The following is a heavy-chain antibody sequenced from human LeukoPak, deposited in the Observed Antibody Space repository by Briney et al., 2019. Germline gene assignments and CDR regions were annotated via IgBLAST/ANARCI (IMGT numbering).Heavy chain of an antibody. CDR3: ARGRVSMVRGVIILNWFDP. CDR2: INHSGST. Sequence: SETLSLTCAVYGGSFSGYYWSWIRQPPGKGLKWIGEINHSGSTNYNPSLKSRVTISVDTSKNQFSLKLSSVTAADTAVYYCARGRVSMVRGVIILNWFDPWGQGTLVTVSS. V-gene: IGHV4-34*01. D-gene: IGHD3-10*01. CDR1: GGSFSGYY. J-gene: IGHJ5*02.